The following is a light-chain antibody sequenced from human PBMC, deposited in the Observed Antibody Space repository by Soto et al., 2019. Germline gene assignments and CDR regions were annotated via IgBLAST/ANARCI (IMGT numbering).Light chain of an antibody. CDR3: QQYDSSPRT. CDR1: QSVSSNY. J-gene: IGKJ1*01. V-gene: IGKV3-20*01. Sequence: IVMTQSPATLSVSPGERATLSCRASQSVSSNYLAWYQQKPGQAPRLLISGASTRAADIPDRFSGSGSGTDFTLTIGRLEPEDLAVYYCQQYDSSPRTFGQGTKVDI. CDR2: GAS.